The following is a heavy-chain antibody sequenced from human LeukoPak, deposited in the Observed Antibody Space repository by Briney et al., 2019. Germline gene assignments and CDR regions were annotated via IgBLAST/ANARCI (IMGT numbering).Heavy chain of an antibody. J-gene: IGHJ4*02. CDR2: IYYSGST. Sequence: PSETLSLTCTVSGGSISSSSYYWGWIRQPPGKGLEWIGSIYYSGSTYYNPSLKSRVTISVDTSKNQFSLKLSSVTAADTVVYYCARHGRWFGKYYFDYWGQGTLVTVSS. CDR1: GGSISSSSYY. V-gene: IGHV4-39*01. CDR3: ARHGRWFGKYYFDY. D-gene: IGHD3-10*01.